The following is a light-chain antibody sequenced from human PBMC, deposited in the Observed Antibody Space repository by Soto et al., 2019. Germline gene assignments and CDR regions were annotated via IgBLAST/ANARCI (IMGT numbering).Light chain of an antibody. V-gene: IGLV2-23*01. J-gene: IGLJ1*01. CDR3: CSYAGSSTYV. Sequence: QSVLTHPAPVSVSPGQSITISCTGTSSVVGSYNLVSWYQQHPGKAPKLMIYEGSKRPSGVSNRFSGSKSGNTASLTISGLQAEDEADYYCCSYAGSSTYVFGTGTKVTVL. CDR2: EGS. CDR1: SSVVGSYNL.